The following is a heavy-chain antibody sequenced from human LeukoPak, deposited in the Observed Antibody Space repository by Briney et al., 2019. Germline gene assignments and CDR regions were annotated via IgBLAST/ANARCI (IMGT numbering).Heavy chain of an antibody. D-gene: IGHD1-1*01. Sequence: GASLRLSCAASGFTFSNAWMSWVRQAPGKGLEWVGRIKSKTDGGTADYAAPVKGRFPISRADSKNTLYLQMNSLKTEDTAVYYCTTKIYNWTHRNWFGPWGQATLVTVSS. V-gene: IGHV3-15*01. J-gene: IGHJ5*02. CDR3: TTKIYNWTHRNWFGP. CDR2: IKSKTDGGTA. CDR1: GFTFSNAW.